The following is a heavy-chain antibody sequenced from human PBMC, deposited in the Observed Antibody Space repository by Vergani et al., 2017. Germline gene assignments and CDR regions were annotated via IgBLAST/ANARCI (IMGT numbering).Heavy chain of an antibody. V-gene: IGHV1-2*02. Sequence: QVQLVQSGAEVKKPGASVKVSCKASGYTFTGYYMHWVRQAPGQGLEWVGWINPNSGGPNSAQKFQGRVTMTRDTSISTAYMELRSLRSDDTAVYYCARGRAGSIDYWGQGTLVTVSS. CDR1: GYTFTGYY. D-gene: IGHD1-14*01. CDR2: INPNSGGP. CDR3: ARGRAGSIDY. J-gene: IGHJ4*02.